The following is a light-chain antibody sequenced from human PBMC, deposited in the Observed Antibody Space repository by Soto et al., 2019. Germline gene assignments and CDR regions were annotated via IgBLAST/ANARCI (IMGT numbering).Light chain of an antibody. CDR1: SSDVGSYNL. CDR2: EGS. V-gene: IGLV2-23*01. J-gene: IGLJ1*01. CDR3: CSYAGSSTFV. Sequence: QSALTQPASVSGSPGQSITISCTGTSSDVGSYNLVSWYQHHPGKAPKLMIYEGSKRPKGVSNRFSGSKSGNTASLTISGLQAEDEADYYCCSYAGSSTFVFGTGTKVTVL.